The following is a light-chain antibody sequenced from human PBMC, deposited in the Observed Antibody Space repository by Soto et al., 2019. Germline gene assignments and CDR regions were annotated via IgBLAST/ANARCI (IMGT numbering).Light chain of an antibody. CDR2: GAS. J-gene: IGKJ4*01. CDR1: QAIGND. Sequence: DIQMTQSPSSLSASVGGRGTSTCRADQAIGNDLGWYHQRPGKVPKRLIYGASTLQSGVPSRFSGSGSGTEFTLTISSLQPEDFGTYYCLQHNTYPLSFGGGTKVDIK. V-gene: IGKV1-17*01. CDR3: LQHNTYPLS.